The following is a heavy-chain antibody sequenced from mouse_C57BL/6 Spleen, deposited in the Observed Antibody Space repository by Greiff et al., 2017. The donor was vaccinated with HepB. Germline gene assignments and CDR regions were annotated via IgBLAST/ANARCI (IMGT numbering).Heavy chain of an antibody. D-gene: IGHD3-1*01. V-gene: IGHV1-26*01. CDR2: INPNNGGT. CDR1: GYTFTDYY. Sequence: VQLQQSGPELVKPGASVKISCKASGYTFTDYYMNWVKQSHGKSLEWIGDINPNNGGTIYNQKFKGKATLTVDKSSSTAYMELRSLTSEDSAVYYCARGTFLYYAMDYWGQGTSVTVSS. CDR3: ARGTFLYYAMDY. J-gene: IGHJ4*01.